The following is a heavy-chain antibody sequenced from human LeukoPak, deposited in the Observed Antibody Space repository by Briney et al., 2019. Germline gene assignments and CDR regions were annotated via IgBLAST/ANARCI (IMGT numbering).Heavy chain of an antibody. CDR2: IYYSGST. J-gene: IGHJ4*02. CDR3: ARDYYGDFYFDY. Sequence: LETLSLTCTVSGGSISSYYWSWIRQPPGKGLEWIGYIYYSGSTNYNPSLKSRVTISVDTSKNQFSLKLSSVTAADTAVYYCARDYYGDFYFDYWGQGTLVTVSS. V-gene: IGHV4-59*01. D-gene: IGHD4-17*01. CDR1: GGSISSYY.